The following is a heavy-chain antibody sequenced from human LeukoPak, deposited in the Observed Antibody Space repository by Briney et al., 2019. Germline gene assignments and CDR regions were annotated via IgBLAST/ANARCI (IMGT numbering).Heavy chain of an antibody. J-gene: IGHJ6*02. Sequence: GGSLRLSCAASGFSFTTSPMSWVGQPPGKELEWVSAMNNGPGATFYRASVRGRFTISRDDSKSTLYLQMNSLRAEDTGTYYCAKTHYDLLDVWGQGTTVTVSS. CDR1: GFSFTTSP. V-gene: IGHV3-23*01. CDR2: MNNGPGAT. CDR3: AKTHYDLLDV. D-gene: IGHD5-12*01.